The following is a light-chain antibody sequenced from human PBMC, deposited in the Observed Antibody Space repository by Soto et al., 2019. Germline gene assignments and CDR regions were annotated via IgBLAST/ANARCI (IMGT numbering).Light chain of an antibody. CDR2: DAS. J-gene: IGKJ2*01. V-gene: IGKV3-11*01. CDR1: QSVGSY. CDR3: QHRGDWPS. Sequence: EVVLTQSPATLSLSPGERATLSCRASQSVGSYLAWYQQKLGQAPRLLIYDASNRSTGIPARFSGSGSGTDFTRTISNRGPEDFPIYCCQHRGDWPSFGKGTKLEIK.